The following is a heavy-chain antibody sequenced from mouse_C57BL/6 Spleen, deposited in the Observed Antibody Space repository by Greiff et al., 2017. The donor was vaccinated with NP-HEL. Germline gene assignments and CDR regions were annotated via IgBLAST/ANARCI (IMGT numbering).Heavy chain of an antibody. J-gene: IGHJ3*01. D-gene: IGHD2-4*01. CDR2: ISYDGSN. Sequence: VQLKESGPGLVKPSQSLSLTCSVTGYSITSGYYWNWIRQFPGNKLEWMGYISYDGSNNYNPSLKNRISITRDTSKNQFFLKLNSVTTEDTATYCCAREGYDYGWLAYWGQGTLVTVSA. CDR3: AREGYDYGWLAY. CDR1: GYSITSGYY. V-gene: IGHV3-6*01.